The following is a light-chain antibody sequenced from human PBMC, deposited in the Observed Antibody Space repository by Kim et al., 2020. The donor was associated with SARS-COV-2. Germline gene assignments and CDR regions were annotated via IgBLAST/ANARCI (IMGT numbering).Light chain of an antibody. CDR1: QGISGY. CDR3: QQLNSYPPT. J-gene: IGKJ2*01. Sequence: SASVGDRVTITCRTSQGISGYLAWFQQQPGKAPKLLIYAASTLQGGVPSRFSGSGSGIEFTLTIGSLQPEDFATYYCQQLNSYPPTFGQGTKLEI. V-gene: IGKV1-9*01. CDR2: AAS.